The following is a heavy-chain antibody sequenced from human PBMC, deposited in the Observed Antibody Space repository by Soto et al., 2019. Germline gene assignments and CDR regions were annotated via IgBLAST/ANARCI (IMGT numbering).Heavy chain of an antibody. D-gene: IGHD4-17*01. V-gene: IGHV4-34*01. J-gene: IGHJ4*02. CDR1: GGSFSGCY. Sequence: GTLWRTCAVYGGSFSGCYGSWIRQPPGKGLEWIGEIYRSGSTNENPSLRRRGSRSVDKSKNQCSLKLTSMTAADTAVYCCAGPGPTVTPFVYWGQATLVIVSS. CDR3: AGPGPTVTPFVY. CDR2: IYRSGST.